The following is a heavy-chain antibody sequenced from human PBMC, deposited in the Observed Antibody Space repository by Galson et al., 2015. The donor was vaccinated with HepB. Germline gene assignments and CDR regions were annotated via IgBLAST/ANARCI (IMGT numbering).Heavy chain of an antibody. CDR1: GGSISSSSYY. CDR2: IYYSGST. J-gene: IGHJ4*02. CDR3: ARRIGYYYDSSGYHDY. Sequence: LSLTCTVSGGSISSSSYYWGWIRQPPGKGLEWIGSIYYSGSTYYNPSLKSRVTISVDTSKNQFSLKLSSVTAADTAVYYCARRIGYYYDSSGYHDYWGQGTLVTVSS. D-gene: IGHD3-22*01. V-gene: IGHV4-39*01.